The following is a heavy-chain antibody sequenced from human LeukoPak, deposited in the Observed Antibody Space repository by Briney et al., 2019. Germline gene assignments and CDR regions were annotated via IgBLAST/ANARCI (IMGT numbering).Heavy chain of an antibody. CDR3: AREVPAAIFDY. Sequence: SVKVSCKASGGTFSSYAISWVRQAPGQGLEWMGGIIPIFGTANYAQKFQGRVTITADESTSTAYMELRSLRSDDTAVYYCAREVPAAIFDYWGQGTLVTVSS. CDR1: GGTFSSYA. CDR2: IIPIFGTA. D-gene: IGHD2-2*01. J-gene: IGHJ4*02. V-gene: IGHV1-69*01.